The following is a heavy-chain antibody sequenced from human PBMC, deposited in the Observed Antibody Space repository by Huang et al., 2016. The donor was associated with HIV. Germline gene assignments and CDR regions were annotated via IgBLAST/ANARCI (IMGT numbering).Heavy chain of an antibody. CDR2: FVPRVATP. CDR3: ARVRRHSGNSGLIDF. D-gene: IGHD6-19*01. Sequence: QVHLVQSGAEVREPGSSVEVSCTSSAGALTAHSFTWVRQAPGHGLERVGAFVPRVATPNYEKKVLGRRSFRADESTGAVYMKLARLKSEDTAIYFCARVRRHSGNSGLIDFWGQGTLVTVTS. CDR1: AGALTAHS. V-gene: IGHV1-69*13. J-gene: IGHJ4*02.